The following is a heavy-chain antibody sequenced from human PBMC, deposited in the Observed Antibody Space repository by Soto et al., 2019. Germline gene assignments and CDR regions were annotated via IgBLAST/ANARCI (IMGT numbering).Heavy chain of an antibody. CDR1: GFTFSSYS. CDR3: ARVPNSSGWYFPDDY. CDR2: ISSSSSYI. D-gene: IGHD6-19*01. J-gene: IGHJ4*02. V-gene: IGHV3-21*01. Sequence: EVQLVESGGGLVKPGGSLRLSCAASGFTFSSYSMNWVRQAPGKGLEWVSSISSSSSYIYYADSVKGRFTISRDNAKNSLYLQMNSLRAEDTAVYYCARVPNSSGWYFPDDYWGQGTLVTVSS.